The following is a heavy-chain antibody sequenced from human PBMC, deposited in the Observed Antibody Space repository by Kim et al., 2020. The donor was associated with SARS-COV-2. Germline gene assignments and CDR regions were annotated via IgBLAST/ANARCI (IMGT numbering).Heavy chain of an antibody. J-gene: IGHJ6*02. CDR3: ARRRSGSCYVDYYYGMDV. CDR2: IYYSGST. CDR1: TGSISGYY. V-gene: IGHV4-59*08. Sequence: SETLSLTCSVSTGSISGYYWSWIRQPPGKGLEWIGYIYYSGSTNYNPSLKSRVTISVDTSKNQFSLKLSSVTATDTAVYYCARRRSGSCYVDYYYGMDVWGQGTTVTVSS. D-gene: IGHD1-26*01.